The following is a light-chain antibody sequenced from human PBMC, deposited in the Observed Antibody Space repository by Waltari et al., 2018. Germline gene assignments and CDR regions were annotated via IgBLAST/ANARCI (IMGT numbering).Light chain of an antibody. CDR1: QTIHNG. V-gene: IGKV1-5*03. CDR3: QQYSTSRYT. Sequence: DIQMTQSPSTLSASVGDRVTITCRASQTIHNGLAWYQQKPGKAPKLLIQQASNLESGVPSRFSGSVSGTEFTLTISSLEPDDFATYSCQQYSTSRYTFGQGTKLEIK. CDR2: QAS. J-gene: IGKJ2*01.